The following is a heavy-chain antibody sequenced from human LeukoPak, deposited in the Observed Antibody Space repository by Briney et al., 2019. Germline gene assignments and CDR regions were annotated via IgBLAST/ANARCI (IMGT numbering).Heavy chain of an antibody. D-gene: IGHD3-10*01. V-gene: IGHV3-48*03. J-gene: IGHJ4*02. CDR1: GFTFSSYE. CDR3: ARDATNMVRGALGG. Sequence: PGGSLRLSCAASGFTFSSYEMNWVRQAPGKGLEWVSYISSSGSTIYYADSVKGRFTISRDNAKNSLYLQMNSLRAEDTAVYYCARDATNMVRGALGGWGQGTLVTVSS. CDR2: ISSSGSTI.